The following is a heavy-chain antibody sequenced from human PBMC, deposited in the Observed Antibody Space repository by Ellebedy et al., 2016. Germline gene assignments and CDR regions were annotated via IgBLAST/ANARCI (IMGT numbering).Heavy chain of an antibody. V-gene: IGHV4-59*12. CDR2: IDYSGSA. Sequence: SETLSLXXTVSGDSISSFYWSWIRQPPGKGLEWIGHIDYSGSASYGASLKSRVTMSVDTSKNLFSLKLTSVTAADTAIYYCATCGTYYYYAMDVWGQGTTVTVSS. J-gene: IGHJ6*02. D-gene: IGHD1-26*01. CDR3: ATCGTYYYYAMDV. CDR1: GDSISSFY.